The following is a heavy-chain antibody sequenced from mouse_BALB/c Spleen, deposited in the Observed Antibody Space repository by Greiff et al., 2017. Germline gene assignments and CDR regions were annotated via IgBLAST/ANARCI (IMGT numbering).Heavy chain of an antibody. Sequence: EVKVVESGGGLVKPGGSLKLSCAASGFTFSSYAMSWVRQTPEKRLEWVASISSGGSTYYPDSVKGRFTISRDNARNILYLQMSSLRSEDTAMYYCARGGDSLLPMDYWGQGTSVTVSS. D-gene: IGHD1-2*01. CDR2: ISSGGST. V-gene: IGHV5-6-5*01. CDR3: ARGGDSLLPMDY. CDR1: GFTFSSYA. J-gene: IGHJ4*01.